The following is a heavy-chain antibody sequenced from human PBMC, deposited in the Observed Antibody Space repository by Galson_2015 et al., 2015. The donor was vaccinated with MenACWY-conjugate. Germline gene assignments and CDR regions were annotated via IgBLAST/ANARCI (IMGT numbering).Heavy chain of an antibody. D-gene: IGHD3-22*01. CDR3: ARDRPYHDGNAYYDVFDV. CDR1: GSTFSSYW. J-gene: IGHJ3*01. Sequence: SLRLSCATSGSTFSSYWMTWVRQAPGKGLEWVANIRGDGSINYYVDSVKGRFTISRDNAQNSLYLLMNSLRAEDTAIYYCARDRPYHDGNAYYDVFDVWGQGTMVAVSS. CDR2: IRGDGSIN. V-gene: IGHV3-7*03.